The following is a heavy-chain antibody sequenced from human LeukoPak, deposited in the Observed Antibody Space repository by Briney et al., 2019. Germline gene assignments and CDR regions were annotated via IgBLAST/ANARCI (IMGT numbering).Heavy chain of an antibody. Sequence: GGSLRLSCAASGFTFSSYAMNWVRQAPGEGLEWVSGISDSGGSTYYADSVKGRFTISRDSSKNTLYLQMNSLRAEDTAVYYCAKGYYDILTGFDSWGQGTLVTVSS. D-gene: IGHD3-9*01. CDR3: AKGYYDILTGFDS. CDR2: ISDSGGST. CDR1: GFTFSSYA. V-gene: IGHV3-23*01. J-gene: IGHJ5*01.